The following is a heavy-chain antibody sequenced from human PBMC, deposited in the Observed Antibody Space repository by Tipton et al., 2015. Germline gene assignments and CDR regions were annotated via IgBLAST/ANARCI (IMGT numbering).Heavy chain of an antibody. J-gene: IGHJ4*02. Sequence: TLSLTCDGYGQSFFNYYWTWIRQPPGKGLEWIGEFSGNGNTHYNLSLESRVTMSVDPSKNQFSLTLNSVTAADTAVYYCKVARWTLDYWGQGILVTVSS. CDR3: KVARWTLDY. D-gene: IGHD3/OR15-3a*01. CDR2: FSGNGNT. V-gene: IGHV4-34*01. CDR1: GQSFFNYY.